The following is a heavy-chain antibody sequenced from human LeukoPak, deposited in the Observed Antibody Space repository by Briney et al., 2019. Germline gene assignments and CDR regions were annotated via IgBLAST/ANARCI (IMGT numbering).Heavy chain of an antibody. CDR3: ARDASITIFGVVRPNWFDP. CDR1: GGTFSSYA. J-gene: IGHJ5*02. Sequence: SVKVSCKASGGTFSSYAISWVRQAPGQGLEWMGGIIPIFGTANYAQKFQGRVTITTDESTSTAYMELSSLRSEDTAVYYCARDASITIFGVVRPNWFDPWGQGTLATVSS. CDR2: IIPIFGTA. D-gene: IGHD3-3*01. V-gene: IGHV1-69*05.